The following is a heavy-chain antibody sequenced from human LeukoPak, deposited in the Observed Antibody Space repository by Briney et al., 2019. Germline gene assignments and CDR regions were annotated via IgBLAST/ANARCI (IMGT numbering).Heavy chain of an antibody. Sequence: PGGSLRLSCAASGFTFSSYAMHWVRQAPGKGLEYVSAISSNGGSTYYANSVKGRFTISRDNSKNTLYLQMGSLRAEDMAVYYCAREGLLAFDYWGQGALVTVSS. V-gene: IGHV3-64*01. D-gene: IGHD3-22*01. CDR3: AREGLLAFDY. CDR1: GFTFSSYA. J-gene: IGHJ4*02. CDR2: ISSNGGST.